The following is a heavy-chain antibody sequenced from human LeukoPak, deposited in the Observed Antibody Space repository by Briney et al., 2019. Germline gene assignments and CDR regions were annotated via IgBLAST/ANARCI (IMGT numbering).Heavy chain of an antibody. J-gene: IGHJ4*02. V-gene: IGHV3-23*01. CDR3: AKAPVTTCRGAYCYPFDY. CDR1: GFTLSSYA. Sequence: GGSLILSCAASGFTLSSYAMSWVRQAPGKGLEWVSAISDSGNTYHADSVKGRFTISRDSSKNTLFLQMNRLRPEDAAVYYCAKAPVTTCRGAYCYPFDYWGQGTLVTVSS. CDR2: ISDSGNT. D-gene: IGHD2-21*01.